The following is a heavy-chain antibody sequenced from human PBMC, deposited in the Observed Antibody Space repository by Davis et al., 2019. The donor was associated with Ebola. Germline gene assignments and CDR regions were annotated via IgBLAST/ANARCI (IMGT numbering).Heavy chain of an antibody. CDR2: LYSGGET. D-gene: IGHD3-10*01. CDR3: ARVGRVRGVMEDY. V-gene: IGHV3-53*05. CDR1: GFSVITNY. J-gene: IGHJ4*02. Sequence: GGSLRLSCALSGFSVITNYMSWVRQAQGKGQEWIPVLYSGGETYYADTVKGRFTISRDNSKNLLYLKMSSLRGDDTAVYYCARVGRVRGVMEDYWGQGTLVTVSS.